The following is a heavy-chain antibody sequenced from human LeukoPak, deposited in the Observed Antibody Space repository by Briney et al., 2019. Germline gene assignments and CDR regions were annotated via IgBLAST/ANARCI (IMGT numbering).Heavy chain of an antibody. J-gene: IGHJ4*02. CDR2: IKEDGSEK. CDR3: ARDGRGSSLDY. CDR1: GFTFSSYW. V-gene: IGHV3-7*01. D-gene: IGHD1-26*01. Sequence: GGSLRLSCGASGFTFSSYWMSWVRQAPGKGLEWVANIKEDGSEKNYVDSVKGRFTISRDNAKNSLYLQMNSLRAEDTAVYYCARDGRGSSLDYWGQGTLVTVSS.